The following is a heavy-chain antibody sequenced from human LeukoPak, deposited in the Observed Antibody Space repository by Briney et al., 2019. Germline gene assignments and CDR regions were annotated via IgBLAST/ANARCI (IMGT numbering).Heavy chain of an antibody. CDR2: ISWNSGSI. V-gene: IGHV3-9*01. J-gene: IGHJ4*02. Sequence: GGSLRLSCAASGFTFSRYSMNWVRQAPGKGLEWVSGISWNSGSIGYADSVKGRFTISRDNAKNSLYLQMNSLRGDDTALYYCAKDRRNDFDYWGQGTLVTVSS. CDR3: AKDRRNDFDY. CDR1: GFTFSRYS. D-gene: IGHD1-14*01.